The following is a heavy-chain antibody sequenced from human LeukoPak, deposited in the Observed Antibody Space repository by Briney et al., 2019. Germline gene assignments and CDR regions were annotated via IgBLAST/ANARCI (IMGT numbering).Heavy chain of an antibody. CDR1: GGSISSYY. J-gene: IGHJ4*02. V-gene: IGHV4-59*01. CDR3: ARDNSDY. Sequence: SETLSLTCTVSGGSISSYYWSWIRQPPGKGLVWIGYIYYSGSTNYNPSLKSRVTISVDTSKNQFSLKLSSVTAADTAVYYCARDNSDYWGQGTLVTVSS. CDR2: IYYSGST.